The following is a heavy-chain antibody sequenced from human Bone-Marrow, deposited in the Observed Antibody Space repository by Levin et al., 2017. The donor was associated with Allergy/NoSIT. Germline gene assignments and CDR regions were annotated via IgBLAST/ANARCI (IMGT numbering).Heavy chain of an antibody. Sequence: SLKISCAASGFTFDDYAMHWVRQAPGKGLEWVSGISWNSGSIGYADSVKGRFTISRDNAKNSLYLQMNSLRAEDTALYYCAKDRRAYCGGDCYSCYFDYWGQGTLVTVSS. D-gene: IGHD2-21*02. CDR2: ISWNSGSI. CDR1: GFTFDDYA. CDR3: AKDRRAYCGGDCYSCYFDY. V-gene: IGHV3-9*01. J-gene: IGHJ4*02.